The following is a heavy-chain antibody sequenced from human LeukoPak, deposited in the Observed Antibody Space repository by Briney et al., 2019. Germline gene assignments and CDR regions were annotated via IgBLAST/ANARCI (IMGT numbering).Heavy chain of an antibody. CDR3: ASPGSSGLRAFDI. CDR2: IYTSGST. Sequence: SETVSLTCTVAGGSISSYYWSWIRQPAGKGLEWIGRIYTSGSTNYNPSLKSRVTMSVDTSKNQFSLKLSSVTAADTAVYYCASPGSSGLRAFDICGQGAMVTVSS. D-gene: IGHD3-10*01. J-gene: IGHJ3*02. V-gene: IGHV4-4*07. CDR1: GGSISSYY.